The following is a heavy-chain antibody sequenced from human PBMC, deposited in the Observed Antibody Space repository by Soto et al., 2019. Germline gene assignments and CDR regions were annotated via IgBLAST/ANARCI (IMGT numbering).Heavy chain of an antibody. CDR1: GFTFSSYS. V-gene: IGHV3-21*01. J-gene: IGHJ6*03. CDR3: ARPWGHYYYYYYMDV. CDR2: ISSSSSYI. Sequence: EVQLVESGGGLVKPGGSLRLSCAASGFTFSSYSMNWVRQAPGKGLEWVSSISSSSSYIYYADSVKGRFTISRDNAKNSLYLLMNSLRAEDTAVYYCARPWGHYYYYYYMDVLGKGTTVTVSS. D-gene: IGHD7-27*01.